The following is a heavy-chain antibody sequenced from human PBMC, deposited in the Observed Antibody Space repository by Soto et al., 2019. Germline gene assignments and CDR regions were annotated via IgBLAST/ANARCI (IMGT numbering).Heavy chain of an antibody. Sequence: EVQLVESGGGLVQPGGSLRLSCAASGFTVSSNYMSWVRQAPGKGLEWVSVIYSGGSTYYADSVKGRFTISRHHSKNTLYLQMNSLRDEDTAVYYCARGKREGPDAFDIWGQGTMVTVSS. CDR2: IYSGGST. V-gene: IGHV3-53*04. J-gene: IGHJ3*02. CDR3: ARGKREGPDAFDI. CDR1: GFTVSSNY.